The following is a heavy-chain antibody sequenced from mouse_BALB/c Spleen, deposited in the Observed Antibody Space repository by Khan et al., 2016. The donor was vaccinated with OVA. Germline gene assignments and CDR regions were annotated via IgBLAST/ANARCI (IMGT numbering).Heavy chain of an antibody. V-gene: IGHV2-6-4*01. CDR3: ARADYRYDGYYAMDY. J-gene: IGHJ4*01. CDR1: GFSLSRYN. CDR2: IWGGGGT. Sequence: QVQLKESGPGLVAPSQSLSITCTVSGFSLSRYNIHWVRQPPGKGLEWLGMIWGGGGTDYNSTLKSRLSISKDNSKSQVFLKMNSLQTDDTAMYYVARADYRYDGYYAMDYWGQGTSVTVSS. D-gene: IGHD2-14*01.